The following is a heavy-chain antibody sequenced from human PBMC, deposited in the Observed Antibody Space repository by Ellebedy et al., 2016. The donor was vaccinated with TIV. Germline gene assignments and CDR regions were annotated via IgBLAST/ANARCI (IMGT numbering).Heavy chain of an antibody. CDR3: ASRISHPAAGPYYYYGMDV. J-gene: IGHJ6*02. V-gene: IGHV1-18*04. CDR2: ISAYNGNT. CDR1: GYTFTSYG. D-gene: IGHD6-13*01. Sequence: ASVKVSCKASGYTFTSYGISWVRQAPRQGLEWMGWISAYNGNTNHAQKLQGRVTMTTDTSTSTAYMELRSLRSDDTAVYYCASRISHPAAGPYYYYGMDVWGQGTTATVSS.